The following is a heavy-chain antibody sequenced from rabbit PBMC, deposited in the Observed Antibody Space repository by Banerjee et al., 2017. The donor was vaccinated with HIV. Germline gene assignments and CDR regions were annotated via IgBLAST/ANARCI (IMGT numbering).Heavy chain of an antibody. D-gene: IGHD5-1*01. V-gene: IGHV1S40*01. Sequence: QQLVESGGDLVKPGASLTLTCTASGFSFSSSYYMCWVRQAPGKGLEWIACIYTSSGSTYYASWAKGRFTISKTSSTTVTLQMTSLTAADTATYFCARVTGYGSTKYHPTRLDLWGPGTLVTVS. CDR3: ARVTGYGSTKYHPTRLDL. CDR2: IYTSSGST. CDR1: GFSFSSSYY. J-gene: IGHJ6*01.